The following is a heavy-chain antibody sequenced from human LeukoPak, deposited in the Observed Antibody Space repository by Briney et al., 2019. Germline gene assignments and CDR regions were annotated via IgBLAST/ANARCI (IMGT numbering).Heavy chain of an antibody. J-gene: IGHJ4*02. CDR3: ARFNSYSTDWYFDY. CDR2: ISDSGDST. CDR1: GFTSSSFA. D-gene: IGHD6-13*01. Sequence: PGGSLRLSCAASGFTSSSFAMSWVRQAPGKGLEWVSTISDSGDSTYYADSVKGRFTVSRDNSKNTLYLQMNSLRAEDTAVYYCARFNSYSTDWYFDYWGQGTLVTVSS. V-gene: IGHV3-23*01.